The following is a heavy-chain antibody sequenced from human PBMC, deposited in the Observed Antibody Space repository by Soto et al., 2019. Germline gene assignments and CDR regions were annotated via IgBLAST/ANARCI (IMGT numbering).Heavy chain of an antibody. J-gene: IGHJ4*02. Sequence: GGSLRLSCAASGFTVSSTYMSWVRQAPGKGLEWVSVIYSGGSTCYADSVKGRFTISRDNSKNTLYLQMNSLRAEDTAIYYCARFSAARGSDYWGQGTLVTISS. CDR1: GFTVSSTY. CDR2: IYSGGST. V-gene: IGHV3-53*01. CDR3: ARFSAARGSDY. D-gene: IGHD6-6*01.